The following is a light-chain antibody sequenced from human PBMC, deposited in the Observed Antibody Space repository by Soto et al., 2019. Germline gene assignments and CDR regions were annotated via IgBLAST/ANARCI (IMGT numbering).Light chain of an antibody. CDR2: YDS. CDR1: NIGNKR. V-gene: IGLV3-21*04. CDR3: QVWDIMTDNYV. Sequence: VLTQSPSVSVAPEKTATITCGGNNIGNKRVHWYRQKPGQAPVLLISYDSDRPSGIPEGFSGSNSGNTATLTISRVEAGDEADYYCQVWDIMTDNYVFGSGTKLTVL. J-gene: IGLJ1*01.